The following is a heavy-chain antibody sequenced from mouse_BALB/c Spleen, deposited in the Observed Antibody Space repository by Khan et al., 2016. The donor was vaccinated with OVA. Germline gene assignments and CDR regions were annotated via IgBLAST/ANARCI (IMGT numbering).Heavy chain of an antibody. CDR2: MHFSGRT. CDR3: SIFDYDGIDH. D-gene: IGHD2-4*01. CDR1: GYSITSDYS. V-gene: IGHV3-1*02. J-gene: IGHJ2*01. Sequence: EVKLLESGPDLVEPSQSLSLTCTVTGYSITSDYSWHWIRQFPGNKLEWLGYMHFSGRTNYNPSLKSRISITRDTSMNQFFLQLNSVTTGDSATYYCSIFDYDGIDHWGQGTTLTVSS.